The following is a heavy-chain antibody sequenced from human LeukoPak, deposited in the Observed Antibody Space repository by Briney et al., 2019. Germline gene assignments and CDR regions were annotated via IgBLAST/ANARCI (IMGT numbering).Heavy chain of an antibody. CDR1: GDSVSSNSAA. CDR2: TYYRSKWYN. Sequence: SQTLSLTCAISGDSVSSNSAAWNWIRQSPSRGLEWLGRTYYRSKWYNDYAVSVKSRITINPDTSKNQFSLQLNSVTPEGTAVYYCARNQRITMVRGKKDYYYGMDVWGQGTTVTVSS. CDR3: ARNQRITMVRGKKDYYYGMDV. J-gene: IGHJ6*02. D-gene: IGHD3-10*01. V-gene: IGHV6-1*01.